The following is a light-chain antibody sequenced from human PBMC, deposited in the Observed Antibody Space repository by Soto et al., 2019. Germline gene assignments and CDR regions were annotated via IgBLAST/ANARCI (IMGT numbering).Light chain of an antibody. CDR2: DAS. CDR1: QSISSW. CDR3: QQYNSYPLT. Sequence: DIPMTQSPSTLSSSVGDRVTITCRASQSISSWLAWYQHKPGKAPKLLIYDASSLESGVPSRFSGSGSGTEFTLTISSLQPDDFATYYCQQYNSYPLTFGGGTKVEIK. J-gene: IGKJ4*01. V-gene: IGKV1-5*01.